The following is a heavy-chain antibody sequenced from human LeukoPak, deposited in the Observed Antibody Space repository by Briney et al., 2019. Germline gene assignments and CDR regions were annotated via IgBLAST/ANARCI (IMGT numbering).Heavy chain of an antibody. J-gene: IGHJ6*02. Sequence: GASVKVSCKASGYTFTRYYLHWVRHAPGQGLEWIVIINPSGGRTNNAQQFQGRVTMTRVASTSTVYMQLSSLRSEDTAVYYCARDLAIAAAPYGMDVWGQGTTVTVSS. CDR1: GYTFTRYY. CDR2: INPSGGRT. D-gene: IGHD6-13*01. V-gene: IGHV1-46*01. CDR3: ARDLAIAAAPYGMDV.